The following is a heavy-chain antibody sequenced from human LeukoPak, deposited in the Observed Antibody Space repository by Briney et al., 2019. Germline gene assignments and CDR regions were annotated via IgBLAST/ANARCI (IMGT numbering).Heavy chain of an antibody. CDR1: GYTFTGYY. J-gene: IGHJ4*02. CDR3: ARDRQWLVPTLFDY. CDR2: INPNSGGT. V-gene: IGHV1-2*02. Sequence: ASVKVSCKASGYTFTGYYMHWVRQAPGQGLEWMGWINPNSGGTNYAQKFQGRVTMTRDTSISTAYMELSRLRSDDTAVYHCARDRQWLVPTLFDYWGQGTLVTVSS. D-gene: IGHD6-19*01.